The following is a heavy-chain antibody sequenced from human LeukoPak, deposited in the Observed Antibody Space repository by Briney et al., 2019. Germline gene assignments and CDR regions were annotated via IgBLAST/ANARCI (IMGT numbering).Heavy chain of an antibody. V-gene: IGHV4-34*01. CDR1: GGSFSGYY. D-gene: IGHD4-23*01. J-gene: IGHJ4*02. CDR3: ARVYGGSSSPFDY. CDR2: INHSGST. Sequence: KPSETLSLTCAVYGGSFSGYYWSWIRQPPGKGLEWIGEINHSGSTNYNPSLKSRVTISVDTSKNQFSLKLSSVTAADTAVYYCARVYGGSSSPFDYWGQGTLVTVSS.